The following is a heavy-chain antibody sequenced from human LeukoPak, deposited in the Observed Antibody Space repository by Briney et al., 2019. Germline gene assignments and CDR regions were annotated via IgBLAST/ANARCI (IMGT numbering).Heavy chain of an antibody. CDR1: GFTVSSYW. J-gene: IGHJ6*03. CDR3: ARGYYYMDV. V-gene: IGHV3-74*01. CDR2: INSDGSST. Sequence: GGSLRPSCAASGFTVSSYWMYWVRQAPGKGLVWVSRINSDGSSTSYADSVKGRFTISRDNAKNTLYLQMNSLRAEDTAVYYCARGYYYMDVWGKGTTVTVSS.